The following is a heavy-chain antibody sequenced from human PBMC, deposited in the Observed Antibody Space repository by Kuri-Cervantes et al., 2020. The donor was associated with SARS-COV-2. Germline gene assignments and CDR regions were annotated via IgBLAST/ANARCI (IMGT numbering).Heavy chain of an antibody. CDR2: IASSGST. Sequence: GESLKISRAASGFTLSSYAMSWVRQAPGKGLEWVSTIASSGSTYYADSVKGRFAISRDNSKNTLYLQMNSLRADDTAVYYCAKDPTRAILGVGYFFDYWGQGTLVTVSS. V-gene: IGHV3-23*01. J-gene: IGHJ4*02. D-gene: IGHD3-3*01. CDR1: GFTLSSYA. CDR3: AKDPTRAILGVGYFFDY.